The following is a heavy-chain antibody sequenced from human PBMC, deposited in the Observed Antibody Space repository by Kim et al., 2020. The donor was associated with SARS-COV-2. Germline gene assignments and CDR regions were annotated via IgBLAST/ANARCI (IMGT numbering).Heavy chain of an antibody. D-gene: IGHD3-10*01. V-gene: IGHV3-7*03. CDR2: IKQDGSEK. J-gene: IGHJ5*02. CDR1: GFTFSSYW. CDR3: ARESNEGIWFGEIAGWFDP. Sequence: GGSLRLSCAASGFTFSSYWMSWVRQAPGKGLEWVANIKQDGSEKYYVDSVKGRFTISRDNAKNSLYLQMNSLRAEDTAVYYCARESNEGIWFGEIAGWFDPWGQGTLVTVSS.